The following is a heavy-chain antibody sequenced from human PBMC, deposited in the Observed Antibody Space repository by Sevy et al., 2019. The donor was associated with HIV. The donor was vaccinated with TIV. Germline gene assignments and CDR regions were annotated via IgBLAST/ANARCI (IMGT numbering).Heavy chain of an antibody. J-gene: IGHJ4*02. CDR1: GFTFISYA. V-gene: IGHV3-64D*06. CDR3: VKAKHIVVVIAIPLHY. Sequence: GGSLGLSCSASGFTFISYALHWVRQAPGKGLEYVSAISGNGGSTYYADSVKGRFTISRDNSKNTLYLQMSSLRAEDTAVYYCVKAKHIVVVIAIPLHYWGQGTLVTVSS. D-gene: IGHD2-21*01. CDR2: ISGNGGST.